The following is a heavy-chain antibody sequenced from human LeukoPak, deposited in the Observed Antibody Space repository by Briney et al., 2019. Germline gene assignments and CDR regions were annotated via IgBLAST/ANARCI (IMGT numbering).Heavy chain of an antibody. Sequence: GSLSLSCAASGFTFSSYAMTWVRPAPGKGLEWVSTIRATAGTTYYEDSVKGRFTISRDNSKNTQWLQMNSLRVEDTAVYYCTKGGYTTYFDYWGQGTLVTVPS. CDR3: TKGGYTTYFDY. D-gene: IGHD6-13*01. V-gene: IGHV3-23*01. J-gene: IGHJ4*02. CDR1: GFTFSSYA. CDR2: IRATAGTT.